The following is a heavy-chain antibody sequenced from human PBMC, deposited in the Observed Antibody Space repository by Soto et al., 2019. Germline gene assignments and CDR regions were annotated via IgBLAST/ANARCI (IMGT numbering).Heavy chain of an antibody. CDR1: GFTFSSYA. CDR2: ISGSGGST. D-gene: IGHD1-26*01. V-gene: IGHV3-23*01. CDR3: AKVPEPLRPFDY. Sequence: EVQLLESGGGLVQPGGSLRLSCTASGFTFSSYAMSWFRQAPGKGLEWVSAISGSGGSTYYADSVKGRFTISRDNSKNTLYLQMNSLRAEDTAVYYCAKVPEPLRPFDYWGQGTLVTVSS. J-gene: IGHJ4*02.